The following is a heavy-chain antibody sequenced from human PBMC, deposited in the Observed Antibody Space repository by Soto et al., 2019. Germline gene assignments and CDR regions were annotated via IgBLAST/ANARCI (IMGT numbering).Heavy chain of an antibody. CDR1: GFTFSDYA. V-gene: IGHV3-30*04. J-gene: IGHJ4*02. CDR3: ARTYYDFWSGFSD. Sequence: QVRLEESGGRVVQPGTSLRLSCAASGFTFSDYAMHWIRQAPGKGLEWVAVISYEGSEIYYSDSVKGRFTISRDNTMNSVYLQKSSVRRDDTAVYYCARTYYDFWSGFSDWGQGALVTVSS. D-gene: IGHD3-3*01. CDR2: ISYEGSEI.